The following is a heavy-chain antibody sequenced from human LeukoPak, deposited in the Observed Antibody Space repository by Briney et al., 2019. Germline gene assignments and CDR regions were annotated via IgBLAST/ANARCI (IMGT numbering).Heavy chain of an antibody. D-gene: IGHD2-2*01. CDR3: ARLFTPRYCSSSTCYWKGWFDP. CDR1: GYTFTGYY. Sequence: GASVKVSCKASGYTFTGYYMHWVRQAPGQGLEWMGGIIPIFGTANYAQKFQGRVTITADEFTSTAYMELSSLRPEDTAVYYCARLFTPRYCSSSTCYWKGWFDPWGQGTLVTVSS. CDR2: IIPIFGTA. J-gene: IGHJ5*02. V-gene: IGHV1-69*13.